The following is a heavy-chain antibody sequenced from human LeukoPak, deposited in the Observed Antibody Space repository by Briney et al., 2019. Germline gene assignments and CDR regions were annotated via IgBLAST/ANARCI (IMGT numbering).Heavy chain of an antibody. D-gene: IGHD2-2*01. V-gene: IGHV3-9*01. J-gene: IGHJ4*02. CDR1: GFTFDDYA. CDR3: ARDGGSAMPFDY. Sequence: SLRLSCAASGFTFDDYAMHWVRQAPGKGLEWVSGISWNSGSIGYADSVKGRFTISRDNAKNSLYLQMNSLRAEDTAVYYCARDGGSAMPFDYWGQGTLVTVSS. CDR2: ISWNSGSI.